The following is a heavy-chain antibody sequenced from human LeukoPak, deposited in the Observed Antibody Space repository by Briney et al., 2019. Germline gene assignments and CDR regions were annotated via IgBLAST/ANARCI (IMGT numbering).Heavy chain of an antibody. Sequence: PSETLSLTCTVSAGSINSYYWGWVRQPAGKGLERIGRIYTTGTTNYSPSLKSRLTMSVDTSKNQFSLSLRSVTAADTAVYYCGRQGYTASYYFVDYWSQGTLVTVSS. J-gene: IGHJ4*02. CDR1: AGSINSYY. CDR3: GRQGYTASYYFVDY. CDR2: IYTTGTT. D-gene: IGHD3-10*01. V-gene: IGHV4-4*07.